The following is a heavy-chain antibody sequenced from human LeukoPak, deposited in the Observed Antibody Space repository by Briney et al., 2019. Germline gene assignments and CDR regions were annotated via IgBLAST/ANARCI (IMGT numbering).Heavy chain of an antibody. Sequence: GESLKISCKVSGNSFTIYWIGWVRQMPGKGLEWMGIIYLTDSDTRYSPSFQGQVTISADKSISTAYLQWSSLKASDTAMYYCAKSSYGSASYDAFDIWGQGTMVTVSS. CDR1: GNSFTIYW. CDR3: AKSSYGSASYDAFDI. V-gene: IGHV5-51*01. CDR2: IYLTDSDT. J-gene: IGHJ3*02. D-gene: IGHD3-10*01.